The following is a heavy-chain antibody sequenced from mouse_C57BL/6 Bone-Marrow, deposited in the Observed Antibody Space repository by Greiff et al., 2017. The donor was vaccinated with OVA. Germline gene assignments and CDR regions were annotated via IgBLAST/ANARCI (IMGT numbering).Heavy chain of an antibody. J-gene: IGHJ1*03. Sequence: QVQLKESGAELARPGASVKLSCKASGYTFTSYGISWVKQRTGQGLEWIGEIYPRSGNTYYNEKFKGKATLTADKSSSTAYMELRSLTSEDSAVYFCARETTVLANWYFDVWGTGTTVTVSS. CDR3: ARETTVLANWYFDV. CDR1: GYTFTSYG. D-gene: IGHD1-1*01. V-gene: IGHV1-81*01. CDR2: IYPRSGNT.